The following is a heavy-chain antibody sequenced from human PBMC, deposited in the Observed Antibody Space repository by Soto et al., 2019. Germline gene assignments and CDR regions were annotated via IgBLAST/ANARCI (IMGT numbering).Heavy chain of an antibody. J-gene: IGHJ4*02. CDR2: IYPDDSDT. Sequence: GESRKISCQASGYSFANFWIAWVRQMPGEGLEWLGIIYPDDSDTRYSPSFLGQVTISAGKSIKTTYLQWSSLKASDTAIYFCASSVLVTSTMNYFDLWGQGTLVTVSS. CDR1: GYSFANFW. CDR3: ASSVLVTSTMNYFDL. D-gene: IGHD2-8*02. V-gene: IGHV5-51*01.